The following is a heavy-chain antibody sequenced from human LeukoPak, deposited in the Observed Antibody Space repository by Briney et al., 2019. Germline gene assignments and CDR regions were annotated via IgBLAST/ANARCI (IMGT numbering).Heavy chain of an antibody. V-gene: IGHV3-7*01. CDR2: IKQDGSEK. Sequence: AGGSLRLSCAASGFTVSSNYMSWVRQAPGKGLEWVANIKQDGSEKYYVDSVKGRFTISRDNAKNSLYLQMNSLRAEDTAVYYCARSASGSYYSDYYYYYMDVWGKGTTVTVSS. CDR3: ARSASGSYYSDYYYYYMDV. CDR1: GFTVSSNY. J-gene: IGHJ6*03. D-gene: IGHD1-26*01.